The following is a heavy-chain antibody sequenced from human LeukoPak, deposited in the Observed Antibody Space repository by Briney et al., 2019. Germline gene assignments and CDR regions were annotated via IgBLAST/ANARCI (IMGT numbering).Heavy chain of an antibody. J-gene: IGHJ4*02. CDR3: ASASRSGWYYF. CDR2: IKQDGSEK. CDR1: GFTFSDYY. Sequence: PGGSLRLSCAASGFTFSDYYMSWIRQAPGKGLEWVANIKQDGSEKYYVDSVKGRFTISRDNAKNSLYLQMNSLRAEDTAVYYRASASRSGWYYFWGQGTLVTVSS. D-gene: IGHD6-19*01. V-gene: IGHV3-7*01.